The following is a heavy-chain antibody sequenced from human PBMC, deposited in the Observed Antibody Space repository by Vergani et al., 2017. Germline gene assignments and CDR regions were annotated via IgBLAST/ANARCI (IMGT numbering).Heavy chain of an antibody. V-gene: IGHV3-21*01. Sequence: EVQLVESGGGLVKPGGSLRLSCAASGFTFSSYSMNWVRQAPGKGLEWVSSISSSSSYIYYADSVKGRFTISRDNAKNSLYLKMNSLRAEDTAVYYCAREIIAAAGTYYFDYWGQGTLVTVSS. CDR2: ISSSSSYI. D-gene: IGHD6-13*01. CDR3: AREIIAAAGTYYFDY. J-gene: IGHJ4*02. CDR1: GFTFSSYS.